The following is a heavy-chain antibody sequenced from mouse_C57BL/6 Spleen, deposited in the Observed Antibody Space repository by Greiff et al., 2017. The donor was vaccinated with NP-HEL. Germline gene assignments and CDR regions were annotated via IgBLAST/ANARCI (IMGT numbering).Heavy chain of an antibody. D-gene: IGHD4-1*01. CDR2: ISSGSSTI. Sequence: DVQLQESGGGLVKPGGSLKLSCAASGFTFSDYGMHWVRQAPEKGLEWVAYISSGSSTIYYADTVKGRFTISRDNAKNTLFLQMTSLRSEDTAMYYCARGLGLLYYAMDYWGQGTSVTVSS. V-gene: IGHV5-17*01. J-gene: IGHJ4*01. CDR3: ARGLGLLYYAMDY. CDR1: GFTFSDYG.